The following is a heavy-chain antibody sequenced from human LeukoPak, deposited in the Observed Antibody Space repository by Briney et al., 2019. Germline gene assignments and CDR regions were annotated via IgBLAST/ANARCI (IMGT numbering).Heavy chain of an antibody. CDR3: AKVPRQHDNWFDP. CDR2: ISGSGGST. CDR1: GFTFSSYA. V-gene: IGHV3-23*01. Sequence: GGSLRLSCAASGFTFSSYAMSWVRQAPGKGLEWVSAISGSGGSTYYADSVKGRFAISRDNSKNTLYLQMNSLRAEDTAIYYCAKVPRQHDNWFDPWGQGTLVTVSS. D-gene: IGHD3-9*01. J-gene: IGHJ5*02.